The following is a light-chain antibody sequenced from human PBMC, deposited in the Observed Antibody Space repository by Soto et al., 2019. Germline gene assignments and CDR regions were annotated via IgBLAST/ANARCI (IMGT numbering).Light chain of an antibody. J-gene: IGKJ1*01. CDR2: GAS. Sequence: EIVLTQSPGTLSVSPGDRVTLSCRASQSISINLAWYQHKPGQAPRLLIHGASTRATGVPARISGSGSGTEFTLTISSLQSEDVATYYCQKYNSAPRTFGQGTKVEIK. CDR3: QKYNSAPRT. CDR1: QSISIN. V-gene: IGKV3D-15*01.